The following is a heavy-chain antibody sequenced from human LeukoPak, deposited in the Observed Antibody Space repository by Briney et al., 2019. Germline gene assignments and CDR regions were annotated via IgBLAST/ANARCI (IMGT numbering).Heavy chain of an antibody. V-gene: IGHV1-46*01. J-gene: IGHJ6*04. CDR3: ARAEYSGYRFTGMDV. Sequence: GASVKVSCKASGYTFTNYYIHWVRLGPGQGLEWMGIINPRGGSTNYAQKFQGRLTMTSDTSTSTVYMEVNSLRSEDTAVYYCARAEYSGYRFTGMDVWGKGTTVTVSS. CDR1: GYTFTNYY. CDR2: INPRGGST. D-gene: IGHD5-12*01.